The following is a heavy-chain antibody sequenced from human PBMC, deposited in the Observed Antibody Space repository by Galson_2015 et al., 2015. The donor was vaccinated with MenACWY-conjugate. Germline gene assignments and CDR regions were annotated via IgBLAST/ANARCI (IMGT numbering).Heavy chain of an antibody. CDR2: IYYSGST. V-gene: IGHV4-59*01. CDR1: SGSISSYY. Sequence: ETLSLTCTVSSGSISSYYWSWIRPPPGKGLEWIGYIYYSGSTNYNPSLKSRVTISVDTSKNQFSLKLSSVTAADTAVYYCARDPFLQPLDYWGQGTLVTVSS. CDR3: ARDPFLQPLDY. J-gene: IGHJ4*02. D-gene: IGHD5-18*01.